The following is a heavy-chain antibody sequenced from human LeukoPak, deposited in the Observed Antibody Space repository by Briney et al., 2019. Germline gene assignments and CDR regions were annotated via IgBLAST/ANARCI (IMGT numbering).Heavy chain of an antibody. CDR3: ARGTLYGEYVFDY. J-gene: IGHJ4*02. D-gene: IGHD4-17*01. CDR2: INHSGST. Sequence: SETLSLTCAVYGGSFSGYYWSWIRQPPGKGLEWIGEINHSGSTNYNPSLKSRVTISVDTSKNQVSLKLSSVTAADTAVYYCARGTLYGEYVFDYWGQGTLATVSS. CDR1: GGSFSGYY. V-gene: IGHV4-34*01.